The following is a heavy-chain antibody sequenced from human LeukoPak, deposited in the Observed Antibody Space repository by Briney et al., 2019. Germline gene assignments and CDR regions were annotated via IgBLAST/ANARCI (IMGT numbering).Heavy chain of an antibody. CDR3: ARVVKTYYYDPYYFDY. CDR2: IYSGGST. D-gene: IGHD3-22*01. CDR1: GFTVSSNY. J-gene: IGHJ4*02. Sequence: PGGSLRLSCAASGFTVSSNYMSWVRQAPGKGLEWVSVIYSGGSTYYADSVKGRFTISRDNSKNTLYLQMNSLRAEDTAVYYCARVVKTYYYDPYYFDYWGQGTLVTVSS. V-gene: IGHV3-53*01.